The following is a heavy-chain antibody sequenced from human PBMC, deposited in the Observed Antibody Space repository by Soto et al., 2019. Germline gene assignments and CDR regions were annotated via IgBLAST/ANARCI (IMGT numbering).Heavy chain of an antibody. Sequence: QVQLVQSGAEVKKPGSSVKVSCKASGDTFSSYTISWVRQAPGQGLEWMGGIMPMFGTANYAQKFLGRVTITADKSTSTAYMQLSNLRSEDTAVYYCARDPGKGWGSLFVDKNYYYYGMDVWGQGTTVTVSS. CDR2: IMPMFGTA. V-gene: IGHV1-69*06. D-gene: IGHD3-16*01. CDR1: GDTFSSYT. CDR3: ARDPGKGWGSLFVDKNYYYYGMDV. J-gene: IGHJ6*02.